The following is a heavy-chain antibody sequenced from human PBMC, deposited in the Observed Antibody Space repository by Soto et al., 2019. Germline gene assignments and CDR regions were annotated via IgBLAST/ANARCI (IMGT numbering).Heavy chain of an antibody. CDR2: ISGSGDSA. V-gene: IGHV3-23*01. CDR1: GFIFRDYA. J-gene: IGHJ4*02. CDR3: GKERRGSGWSVCNF. Sequence: VQLLESGGGLVQPGGSLRLSCAASGFIFRDYAMNWVRQAPGKGLEWVSDISGSGDSARYTDSVKGRFTISRDNSRNTLYLQINTLTLDATAVYYCGKERRGSGWSVCNFWGQGTLVTVSS. D-gene: IGHD6-19*01.